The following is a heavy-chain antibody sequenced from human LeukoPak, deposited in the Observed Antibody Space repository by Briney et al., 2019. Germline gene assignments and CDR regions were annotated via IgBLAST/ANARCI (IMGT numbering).Heavy chain of an antibody. D-gene: IGHD3-9*01. J-gene: IGHJ4*02. Sequence: GGSLRLSCAASGFTFSSYGMHWVRQAPGKGLEWVAFIRYDGSNKYYADSVKGRFTISRDNSKNTLYPQMNSLRAEDTAVYYCAKGLRYFDWLSFDYWGQGTLVTVS. V-gene: IGHV3-30*02. CDR1: GFTFSSYG. CDR3: AKGLRYFDWLSFDY. CDR2: IRYDGSNK.